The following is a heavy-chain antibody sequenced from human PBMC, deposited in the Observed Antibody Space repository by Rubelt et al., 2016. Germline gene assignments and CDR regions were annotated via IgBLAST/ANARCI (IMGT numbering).Heavy chain of an antibody. CDR3: ARDSRVSFDY. CDR2: IIPILGIA. J-gene: IGHJ4*02. CDR1: GGTFDIYT. V-gene: IGHV1-69*10. D-gene: IGHD2-21*01. Sequence: QVQLVQSGPEMKKPGSSVKVSCKGAGGTFDIYTFNWVRQAPGQGLEWMGGIIPILGIANYAQKFQGRVTITAEKSTSTAYMELSSLRSEDTAVYFCARDSRVSFDYWGQGTLVTVSS.